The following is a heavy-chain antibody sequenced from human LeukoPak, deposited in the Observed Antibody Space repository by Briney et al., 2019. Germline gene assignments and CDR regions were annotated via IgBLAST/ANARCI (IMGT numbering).Heavy chain of an antibody. CDR3: AKDRPNYYESNGHYYRRNGDY. D-gene: IGHD3-22*01. V-gene: IGHV3-23*01. CDR2: INPSGTI. CDR1: GFTFSTYA. Sequence: GGSLRLSCAASGFTFSTYAMNWVRQAPGKRPEWVSYINPSGTIFYADSVKGRFTISRDNSRYTLYLQMNSLRAEDAAVYYCAKDRPNYYESNGHYYRRNGDYWGQGTLVTVSS. J-gene: IGHJ4*02.